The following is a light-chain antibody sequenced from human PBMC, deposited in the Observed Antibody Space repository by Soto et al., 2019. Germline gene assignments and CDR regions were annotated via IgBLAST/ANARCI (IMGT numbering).Light chain of an antibody. J-gene: IGKJ4*01. Sequence: LLTQSPATLSLSPGERATLSCRASQSVGSSLAWFQQKPGQAPRLLIYDASNRATGIPARFSGSGSGTDFTLTISSLEPEDFAVYYCQQRGSWPQLTFGGGTKVEI. CDR2: DAS. CDR3: QQRGSWPQLT. V-gene: IGKV3-11*01. CDR1: QSVGSS.